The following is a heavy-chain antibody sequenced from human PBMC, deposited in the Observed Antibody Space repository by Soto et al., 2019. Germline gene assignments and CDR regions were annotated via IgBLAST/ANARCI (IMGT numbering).Heavy chain of an antibody. Sequence: QVQLVQSGAEVERPGSSVKVSCKTSGGTTSSYTIGWVRQAPGQGLEWMGNILPMINKIDYAQKFQGRVTITADKSTRTVYMELNSLRSEDTAVYFCALRTGNWNPLADWGQGTLVTVSS. CDR1: GGTTSSYT. D-gene: IGHD1-1*01. J-gene: IGHJ4*02. V-gene: IGHV1-69*02. CDR2: ILPMINKI. CDR3: ALRTGNWNPLAD.